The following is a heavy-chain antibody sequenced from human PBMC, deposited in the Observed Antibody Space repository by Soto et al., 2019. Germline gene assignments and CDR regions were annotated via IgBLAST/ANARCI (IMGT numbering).Heavy chain of an antibody. CDR2: INPSGGST. Sequence: ASVKVSCKASGYTFTGYYMHWVRQAPGQGLEWMGIINPSGGSTSYAQKFQGRVTMTRDTSTSTVYMELSSLRSEDTAVYYCARAGESSSSWYFWFDPWGQGTLVTVSS. V-gene: IGHV1-46*03. J-gene: IGHJ5*02. CDR1: GYTFTGYY. D-gene: IGHD6-13*01. CDR3: ARAGESSSSWYFWFDP.